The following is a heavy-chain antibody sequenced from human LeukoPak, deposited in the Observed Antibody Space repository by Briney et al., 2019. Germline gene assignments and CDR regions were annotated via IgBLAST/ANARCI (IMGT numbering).Heavy chain of an antibody. CDR2: FSYSGST. CDR3: ARLKGSIVRSTFDC. D-gene: IGHD1-26*01. Sequence: SETLSLTCTVSGAXISTYYCSWIRQPPGKGLEWIGHFSYSGSTNYNPSLKSRVTISVDTSKNQFSLRLTSVTAADTGIYYCARLKGSIVRSTFDCWGQGTLVTVSS. CDR1: GAXISTYY. J-gene: IGHJ4*02. V-gene: IGHV4-59*08.